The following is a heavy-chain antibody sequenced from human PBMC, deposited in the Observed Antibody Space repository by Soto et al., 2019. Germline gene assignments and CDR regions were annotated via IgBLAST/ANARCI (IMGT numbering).Heavy chain of an antibody. CDR1: VYSFTCYY. D-gene: IGHD6-13*01. J-gene: IGHJ4*02. Sequence: XSVKVSCKASVYSFTCYYMHWVRQAPGQGLEWMGWINPNSGGTNYAQKFQGRVTMTRDTSISTAYMELSRLRSDDTAVYYCARVSGGVAAETLDYWGQGTLVTVSS. V-gene: IGHV1-2*02. CDR3: ARVSGGVAAETLDY. CDR2: INPNSGGT.